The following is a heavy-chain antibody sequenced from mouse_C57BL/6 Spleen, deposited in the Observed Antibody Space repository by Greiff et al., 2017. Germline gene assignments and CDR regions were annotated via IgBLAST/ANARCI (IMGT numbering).Heavy chain of an antibody. J-gene: IGHJ2*01. CDR2: INPNNGGT. CDR3: ARWYYYGSRYFDY. D-gene: IGHD1-1*01. CDR1: GYTFTDYY. Sequence: VQLQQSGPELVKPGASVKISCKASGYTFTDYYMNWVKQSHGKSLEWIGDINPNNGGTSYNQKFKGKATLTVDKSSSTAYMELRSLTSEDSAVYYCARWYYYGSRYFDYWGQGTTLTVSS. V-gene: IGHV1-26*01.